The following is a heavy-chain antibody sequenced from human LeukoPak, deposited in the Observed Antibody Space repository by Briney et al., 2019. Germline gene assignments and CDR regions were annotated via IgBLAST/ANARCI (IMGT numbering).Heavy chain of an antibody. CDR3: AKALEQETVIALDS. V-gene: IGHV3-23*01. J-gene: IGHJ4*02. Sequence: ASLRPSSGASGITFSTYAMRWGRRAPGKGVEGGSGISGSGGSTYYADSVKGRFTISGDNSKNPLYLQMNSLRAEDTSIYFCAKALEQETVIALDSWGQGTLVSVSS. CDR2: ISGSGGST. D-gene: IGHD6-13*01. CDR1: GITFSTYA.